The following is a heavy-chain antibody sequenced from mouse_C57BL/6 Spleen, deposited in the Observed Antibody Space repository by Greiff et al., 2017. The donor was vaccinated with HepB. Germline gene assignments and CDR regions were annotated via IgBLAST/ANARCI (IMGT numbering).Heavy chain of an antibody. V-gene: IGHV5-4*01. Sequence: EVKLVESGGGLVKPGGSLKLSCAASGFTFSSYAMSWVRQTPEKRLEWVATISDGGSYTYYPDNVKGRFTISRDNAKNNLYLQMSHLKSEDTAMYYCAREGDYYGSSYHFFAYWGQGTLVTVSA. J-gene: IGHJ3*01. D-gene: IGHD1-1*01. CDR2: ISDGGSYT. CDR3: AREGDYYGSSYHFFAY. CDR1: GFTFSSYA.